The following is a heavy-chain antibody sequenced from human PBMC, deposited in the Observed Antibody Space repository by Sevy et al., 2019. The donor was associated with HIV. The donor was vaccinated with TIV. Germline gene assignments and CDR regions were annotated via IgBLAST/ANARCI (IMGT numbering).Heavy chain of an antibody. CDR1: GFTFSRYG. Sequence: GGSLRISCAASGFTFSRYGMHWVRQTPGKGMEWVAGIWYDGDNKDYSDYGKGRFTISRDNSKNTVYLHMSSLRVEDTATYYCAKGIAASGYYFDSWGQGTLVTVSS. CDR2: IWYDGDNK. V-gene: IGHV3-33*06. CDR3: AKGIAASGYYFDS. J-gene: IGHJ4*02. D-gene: IGHD6-13*01.